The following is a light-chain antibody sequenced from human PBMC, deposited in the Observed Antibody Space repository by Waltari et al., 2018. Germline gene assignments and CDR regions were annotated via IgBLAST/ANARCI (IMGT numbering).Light chain of an antibody. CDR3: QQRINWPRT. V-gene: IGKV3-11*01. CDR2: DAS. J-gene: IGKJ1*01. CDR1: QSIGSS. Sequence: ENVLTQSPGTLALSPGERATLSCRASQSIGSSLAWYQHIPGQAPRLLFYDASNRATGIPARFSGSGSGTDFTLTISSLEPEDFAVYYCQQRINWPRTFGQGTKVEIK.